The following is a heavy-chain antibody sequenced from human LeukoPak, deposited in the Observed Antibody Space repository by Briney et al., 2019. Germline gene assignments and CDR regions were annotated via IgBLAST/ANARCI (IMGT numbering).Heavy chain of an antibody. D-gene: IGHD6-25*01. J-gene: IGHJ3*02. V-gene: IGHV3-48*04. CDR1: GFTFSSYS. CDR2: ISSSGSTI. CDR3: ARWGSELPDDAFDI. Sequence: GGSLRLSCAASGFTFSSYSMNWVRQAPGKGLEWISYISSSGSTIYYADSVKGRFTISRDNAKNSLYLQMNSLRAEDTAVYYCARWGSELPDDAFDIWGQGTMVTVPS.